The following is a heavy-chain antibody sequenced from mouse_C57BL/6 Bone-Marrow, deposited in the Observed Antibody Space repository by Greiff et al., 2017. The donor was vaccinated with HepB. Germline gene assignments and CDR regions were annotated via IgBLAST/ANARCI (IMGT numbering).Heavy chain of an antibody. Sequence: EVQLQQSGAELVRPGASVKLSCTASGFNIKDDYMHWVKQRPEQGLEWIGWIDSENGDTEYASKFQGKATIAADTSSNTAYLQLSSLTAEDTAVYYCTPPMASWFAYWGQGTLVTVSA. CDR1: GFNIKDDY. V-gene: IGHV14-4*01. CDR2: IDSENGDT. D-gene: IGHD1-1*02. J-gene: IGHJ3*01. CDR3: TPPMASWFAY.